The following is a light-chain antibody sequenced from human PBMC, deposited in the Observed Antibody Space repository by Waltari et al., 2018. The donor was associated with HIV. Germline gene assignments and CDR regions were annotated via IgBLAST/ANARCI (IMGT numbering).Light chain of an antibody. CDR2: DAS. Sequence: EIVLTQSPATLSLSPGERATLSCRASQSVSSYLAWYQQKSGQAPRLLIYDASNRATGIPARFSGGASGTDFTLSISSREPEEFAVYYCHQRSSWPPGAVGRGTKV. CDR1: QSVSSY. CDR3: HQRSSWPPGA. J-gene: IGKJ4*01. V-gene: IGKV3-11*01.